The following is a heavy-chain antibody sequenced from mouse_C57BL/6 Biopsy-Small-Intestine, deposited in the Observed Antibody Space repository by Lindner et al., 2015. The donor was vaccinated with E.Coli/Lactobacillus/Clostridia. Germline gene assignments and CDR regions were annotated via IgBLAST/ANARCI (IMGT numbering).Heavy chain of an antibody. CDR3: ARDKVSGGYSSGNWFDP. V-gene: IGHV1-84*02. D-gene: IGHD3-1*01. CDR1: GYTFNRYG. CDR2: ISADNGNT. Sequence: SVKVSCKASGYTFNRYGISWVRQAPGQGLEWMGWISADNGNTKYSQNLQGRVTMTTDTTTSTAYMELRSLRSDDTAVYYCARDKVSGGYSSGNWFDPWGQGTLVTVSS. J-gene: IGHJ4*01.